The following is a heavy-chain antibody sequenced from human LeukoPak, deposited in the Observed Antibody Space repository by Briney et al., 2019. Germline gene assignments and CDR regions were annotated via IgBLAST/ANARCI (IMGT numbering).Heavy chain of an antibody. CDR1: GFTFSSYS. Sequence: GGSLRLSCAASGFTFSSYSMNWVRQAPGKGLEWVSSISCSSSYIYYADSVKGRFTISRDNAKNSLYLQMNSLRAEDTAVYYCARDQYSSSWYGRDYWGQGTLVTVSS. CDR3: ARDQYSSSWYGRDY. J-gene: IGHJ4*02. CDR2: ISCSSSYI. D-gene: IGHD6-13*01. V-gene: IGHV3-21*01.